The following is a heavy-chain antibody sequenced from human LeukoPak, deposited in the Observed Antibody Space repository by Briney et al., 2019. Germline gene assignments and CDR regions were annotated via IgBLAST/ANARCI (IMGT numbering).Heavy chain of an antibody. J-gene: IGHJ4*02. Sequence: ASVKVSCKASGYTFTGYYMHWVRQAPGQGLEWMGGIIPIFGTANYAQKFQGRVTITADESTSTAYMELSSLRSEDTAVYYCASPSRYSYGTFDYWGQGTLVTVSS. D-gene: IGHD5-18*01. V-gene: IGHV1-69*13. CDR2: IIPIFGTA. CDR3: ASPSRYSYGTFDY. CDR1: GYTFTGYY.